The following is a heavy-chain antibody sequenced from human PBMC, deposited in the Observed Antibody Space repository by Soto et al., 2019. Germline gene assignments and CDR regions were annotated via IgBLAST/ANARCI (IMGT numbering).Heavy chain of an antibody. D-gene: IGHD3-10*01. CDR1: GFTFSSYA. CDR3: ARDSLWFGYQNRFLGTFDY. V-gene: IGHV3-23*01. CDR2: ISGSGGST. Sequence: GGSLRLSCAASGFTFSSYAMSWVRQAPGKGLEWVSAISGSGGSTYYADSVKGRFTISRDNSKNTLYLQMNSLRAEDTAVYYCARDSLWFGYQNRFLGTFDYWGQGTLVTVSS. J-gene: IGHJ4*02.